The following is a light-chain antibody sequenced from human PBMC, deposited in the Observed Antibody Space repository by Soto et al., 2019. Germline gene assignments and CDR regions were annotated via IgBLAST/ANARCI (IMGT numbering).Light chain of an antibody. CDR2: EGS. V-gene: IGLV2-23*01. CDR3: CSYAGSSTLV. CDR1: SSDVGSYNL. Sequence: QSALTQPASVSGSPGQSITISCTGTSSDVGSYNLVSWYQQHPGKAPKLMIYEGSKRPSGVSNRFSGSKSGNTASLTSSGLQAEDEADYYCCSYAGSSTLVFGGGPKLTVL. J-gene: IGLJ3*02.